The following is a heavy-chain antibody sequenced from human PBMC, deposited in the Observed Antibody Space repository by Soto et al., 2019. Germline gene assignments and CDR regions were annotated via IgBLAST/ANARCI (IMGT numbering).Heavy chain of an antibody. CDR1: GFTFSSYS. V-gene: IGHV3-21*01. D-gene: IGHD3-22*01. J-gene: IGHJ6*02. CDR3: ARDFSSDYDSSGYYFLRGYYYYYGMDV. CDR2: ISSSSSYI. Sequence: EVQLVESGGGLVKPGGSLRLSCAASGFTFSSYSMNWVRQAPGKGLEWVSSISSSSSYIYYADSVKGRFTISRDNAKNSLYLQMNSLRAEDTAVYYCARDFSSDYDSSGYYFLRGYYYYYGMDVWGQGTTVTVSS.